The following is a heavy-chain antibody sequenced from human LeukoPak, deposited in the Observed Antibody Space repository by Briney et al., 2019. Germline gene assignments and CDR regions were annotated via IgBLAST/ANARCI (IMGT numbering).Heavy chain of an antibody. Sequence: ASVKVSCKASGYTFTGYYMHWVRQAPGQGLEWMGWINPNSGGTNYAQKFQGRVTMTRDTSISTAYMELSRLRSGDTAVYYCALRRSSGWDYFDYWGQGTLVTVSS. V-gene: IGHV1-2*02. D-gene: IGHD6-19*01. J-gene: IGHJ4*02. CDR1: GYTFTGYY. CDR3: ALRRSSGWDYFDY. CDR2: INPNSGGT.